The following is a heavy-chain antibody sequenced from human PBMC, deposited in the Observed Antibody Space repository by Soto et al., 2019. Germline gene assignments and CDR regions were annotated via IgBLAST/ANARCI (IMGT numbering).Heavy chain of an antibody. CDR3: ARDGYCSGGSCYSADYYYYYGMDV. V-gene: IGHV1-2*04. J-gene: IGHJ6*02. Sequence: ASVKVSCKASGYTFTGYYMHWVRQAPGQGLEWMGWINPNSGGTNYAQKFQGWVTMTRDTSISTAYMELSRLRSDDTAVYYCARDGYCSGGSCYSADYYYYYGMDVWGQGTTVTVSS. CDR1: GYTFTGYY. CDR2: INPNSGGT. D-gene: IGHD2-15*01.